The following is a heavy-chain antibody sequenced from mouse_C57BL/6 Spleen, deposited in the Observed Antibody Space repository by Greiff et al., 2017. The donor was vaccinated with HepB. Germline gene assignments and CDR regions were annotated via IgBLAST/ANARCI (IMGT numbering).Heavy chain of an antibody. CDR2: IDPSDSET. Sequence: QVQLQQPGAELVRPGSSVKLSCKASGYTFTSYWMHWVKQRPIQGLEWIGNIDPSDSETHYNQKFKDKATLTVDKSSSTAYMQLSSLTSEDSAVYYCAREDWDYAMDYWGQGTSVTVSS. J-gene: IGHJ4*01. V-gene: IGHV1-52*01. CDR1: GYTFTSYW. D-gene: IGHD4-1*01. CDR3: AREDWDYAMDY.